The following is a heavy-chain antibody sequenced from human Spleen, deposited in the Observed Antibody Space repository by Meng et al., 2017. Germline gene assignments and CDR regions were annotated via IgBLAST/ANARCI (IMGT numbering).Heavy chain of an antibody. J-gene: IGHJ5*02. V-gene: IGHV4-34*01. CDR2: INHSGST. D-gene: IGHD2-2*02. CDR3: ARGSGSPEYCSSTSCYSGGWFDP. Sequence: QVQLQQWGAGLLKPSETLSLTCAVYGGSFSGYYWSWIRQPPGKGLEWIGEINHSGSTNYNPPLKSRVTISVDTSKNQFSLKLSSVTAADTAVYYCARGSGSPEYCSSTSCYSGGWFDPWGQGTLVTVSS. CDR1: GGSFSGYY.